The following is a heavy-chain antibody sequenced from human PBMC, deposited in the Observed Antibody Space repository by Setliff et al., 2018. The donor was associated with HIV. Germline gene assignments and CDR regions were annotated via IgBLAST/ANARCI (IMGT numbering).Heavy chain of an antibody. J-gene: IGHJ3*02. V-gene: IGHV3-33*05. Sequence: PGGSLRLSCATSGFSLRTYGLHWVRQAPGKGLEWVAVISQDASKDYYADSVKGRFTISRDNAKNSLYLQMNRLRAEDTATYYCAADPQTGTTSYDAFDIWGQGTVVTVSS. D-gene: IGHD1-7*01. CDR3: AADPQTGTTSYDAFDI. CDR2: ISQDASKD. CDR1: GFSLRTYG.